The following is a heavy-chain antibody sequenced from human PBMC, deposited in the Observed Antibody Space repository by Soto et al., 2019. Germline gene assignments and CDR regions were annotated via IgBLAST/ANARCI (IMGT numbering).Heavy chain of an antibody. D-gene: IGHD2-15*01. V-gene: IGHV3-66*01. CDR1: GFTVSSNY. Sequence: GGSLRLSCAASGFTVSSNYMSWVRQAPGKGLEWVSVIYSGGSTYYADSVKGRFTISRDNSKNTLYLQMNSLRAEDTAVYYCARGARILYSERMDPFDYWGQGTLVTVSS. CDR2: IYSGGST. CDR3: ARGARILYSERMDPFDY. J-gene: IGHJ4*02.